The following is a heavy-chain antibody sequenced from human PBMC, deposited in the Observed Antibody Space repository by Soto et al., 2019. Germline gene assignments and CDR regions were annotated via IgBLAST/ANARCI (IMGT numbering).Heavy chain of an antibody. CDR3: ARRIAARPNCFDP. D-gene: IGHD6-6*01. J-gene: IGHJ5*02. V-gene: IGHV4-31*03. CDR1: GGSISSGGYY. Sequence: SETLSLTCTVSGGSISSGGYYWSWIRQHPGKGLEWIGYIYYSGSTYYNPSLKSRVTISVDTSKNQFSLKLSSVTAADTAVYYCARRIAARPNCFDPWGQGALVTVSS. CDR2: IYYSGST.